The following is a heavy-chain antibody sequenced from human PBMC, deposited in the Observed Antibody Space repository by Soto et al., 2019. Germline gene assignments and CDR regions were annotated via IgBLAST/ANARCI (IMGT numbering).Heavy chain of an antibody. D-gene: IGHD3-3*01. CDR2: INHSGST. Sequence: SETLSLTCAVYGGSFSGYYWSWIRQPPGKGLEWIGEINHSGSTNYNPSLKSRVTISVDTSKNQFSLKLSSVTAADTAVYYCARGDYDFWSGYVSAYYYYYMDVWGKGTTVTVSS. J-gene: IGHJ6*03. V-gene: IGHV4-34*01. CDR1: GGSFSGYY. CDR3: ARGDYDFWSGYVSAYYYYYMDV.